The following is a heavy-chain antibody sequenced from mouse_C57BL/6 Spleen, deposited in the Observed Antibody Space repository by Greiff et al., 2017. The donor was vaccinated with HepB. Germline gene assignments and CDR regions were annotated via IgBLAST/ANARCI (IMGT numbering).Heavy chain of an antibody. D-gene: IGHD2-1*01. J-gene: IGHJ4*01. Sequence: VQLQQSGAELVKPGASVKISCKASGYAFSSYWMNWVKQRPGKGLEWIGQIYPGDGDTNYNGKFKGKATLTADKSSSTAYMQLSSLTSEDSAVYFCAYIYYGNYYAMDYWGQGTSVTVSS. CDR2: IYPGDGDT. CDR1: GYAFSSYW. CDR3: AYIYYGNYYAMDY. V-gene: IGHV1-80*01.